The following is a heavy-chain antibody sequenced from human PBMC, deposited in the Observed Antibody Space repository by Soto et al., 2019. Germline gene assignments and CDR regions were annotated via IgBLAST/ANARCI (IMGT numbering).Heavy chain of an antibody. CDR3: ARENRDDNSGWYSSSDWFDP. V-gene: IGHV1-69*13. J-gene: IGHJ5*02. Sequence: GASVKVSCKASGYTFTSYGISWVRQAPGQGLEWMGWISAMFGTGNYAQKFQGRLTITADESTGTSYMDLKSLRSEDTAVYFCARENRDDNSGWYSSSDWFDPWGQGTLVTVSS. D-gene: IGHD6-19*01. CDR1: GYTFTSYG. CDR2: ISAMFGTG.